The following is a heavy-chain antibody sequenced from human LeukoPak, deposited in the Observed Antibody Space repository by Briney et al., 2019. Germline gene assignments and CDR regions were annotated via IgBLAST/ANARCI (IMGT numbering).Heavy chain of an antibody. CDR1: GASTNTDSYF. V-gene: IGHV4-39*07. CDR2: GYYAGSGS. Sequence: SETLSLTCDVSGASTNTDSYFWGWIRQPPGKGLEWVGSGYYAGSGSHYNPSLKSRVTISVDTSKNQFSLRLTSVTAADTAIYYCARDGVTSGALTGEVLIWGQGTLVTVSS. J-gene: IGHJ3*02. D-gene: IGHD7-27*01. CDR3: ARDGVTSGALTGEVLI.